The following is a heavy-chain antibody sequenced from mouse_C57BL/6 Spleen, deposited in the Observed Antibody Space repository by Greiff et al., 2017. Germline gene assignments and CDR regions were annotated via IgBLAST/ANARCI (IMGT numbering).Heavy chain of an antibody. CDR2: IYPGDGDT. D-gene: IGHD2-5*01. V-gene: IGHV1-80*01. CDR1: GYAFSSYW. J-gene: IGHJ2*01. CDR3: ARGYYSNDVGFDD. Sequence: VQLQQSGAELVKPGASVKISCKASGYAFSSYWMNWVKQRPGKGLEWIGQIYPGDGDTNYNGKFKGKATLTADKSSSTAYMQLSSLTSEDSAVYFCARGYYSNDVGFDDWGQGTTLTVSS.